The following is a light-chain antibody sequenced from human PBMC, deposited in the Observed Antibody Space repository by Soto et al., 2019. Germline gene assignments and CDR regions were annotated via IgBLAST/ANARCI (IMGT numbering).Light chain of an antibody. Sequence: QSVLTQPASESGSPGQSITISCTGTSSDVGSHNLVSWHQQHPGQAPKLMIYEVSKRPLGVSARFSASKSGNTASLTISGLQAEDEADYYCCSYGGSRAVFGGGTQLTVL. J-gene: IGLJ7*01. CDR1: SSDVGSHNL. CDR2: EVS. V-gene: IGLV2-23*02. CDR3: CSYGGSRAV.